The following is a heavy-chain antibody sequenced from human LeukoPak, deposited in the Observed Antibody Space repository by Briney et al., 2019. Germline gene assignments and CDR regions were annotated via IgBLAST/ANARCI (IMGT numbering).Heavy chain of an antibody. J-gene: IGHJ4*02. Sequence: ASVKVSCKASGYTFTSYGISWVRQAPRQGLEWMGWISAYNGNTNYAQKLQGRVTMTTDTSTSTAYMELRSLRSDDTAVYYCARDAEWELRAADLAYWGQGTLVTVSS. D-gene: IGHD1-26*01. CDR1: GYTFTSYG. V-gene: IGHV1-18*01. CDR2: ISAYNGNT. CDR3: ARDAEWELRAADLAY.